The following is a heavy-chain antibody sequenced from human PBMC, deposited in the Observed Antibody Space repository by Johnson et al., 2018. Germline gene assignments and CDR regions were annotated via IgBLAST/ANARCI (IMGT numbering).Heavy chain of an antibody. J-gene: IGHJ3*02. D-gene: IGHD3-22*01. Sequence: VQLVQSGGGLVKPGGSLRLSCAASGFTLSSYSMNWVRQAPGKGLEWVSSISSSSSYIYYADSVKGRFTISRDNAKNSLYLQMNSLRAGDTAVYYCERATTYYYDSSGYYTDAFDIWGQGTMVTVSS. V-gene: IGHV3-21*01. CDR2: ISSSSSYI. CDR3: ERATTYYYDSSGYYTDAFDI. CDR1: GFTLSSYS.